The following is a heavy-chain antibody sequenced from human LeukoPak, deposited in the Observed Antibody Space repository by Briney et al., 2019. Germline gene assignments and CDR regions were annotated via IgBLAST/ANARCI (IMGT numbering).Heavy chain of an antibody. D-gene: IGHD3-10*01. V-gene: IGHV3-48*01. Sequence: GGSLRLSCAASGFTFSSYRMNWVRQAPGKGLEWVSYISSSSRTIYYADSVKGRFTISRDNAKNSLYLQMNSLRAEDTAVYYCARDTHYYGSGSPAFDIWGQGTMVTVSS. CDR1: GFTFSSYR. CDR3: ARDTHYYGSGSPAFDI. J-gene: IGHJ3*02. CDR2: ISSSSRTI.